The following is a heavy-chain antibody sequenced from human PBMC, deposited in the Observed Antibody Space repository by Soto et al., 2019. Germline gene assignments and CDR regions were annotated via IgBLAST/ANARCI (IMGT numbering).Heavy chain of an antibody. V-gene: IGHV4-31*03. D-gene: IGHD2-15*01. J-gene: IGHJ4*02. CDR3: TRTRGGNSGYDS. CDR2: IYHTGTI. Sequence: PSETLSLTCSVSGYSVSSSDYYWTWIRQHPGKGLEWIGYIYHTGTIFYHPSLQSRLTISVDTSKNQFSLSLSSVTAADTAVYYCTRTRGGNSGYDSWGQGTLVTVSS. CDR1: GYSVSSSDYY.